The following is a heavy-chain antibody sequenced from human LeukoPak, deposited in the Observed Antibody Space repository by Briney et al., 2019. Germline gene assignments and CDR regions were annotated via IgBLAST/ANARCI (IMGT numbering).Heavy chain of an antibody. CDR2: INHSGST. CDR3: ARRQRGYTYGYGSGAFDI. CDR1: DESFSAYY. V-gene: IGHV4-34*01. J-gene: IGHJ3*02. Sequence: NSSETLSLTCAVSDESFSAYYWSWIRQPPGKGPEWIGEINHSGSTKYNPSLKSRATISVDRSKNHVSLKLNSVTAADTAVYYCARRQRGYTYGYGSGAFDIWGQGTVVTVSS. D-gene: IGHD5-18*01.